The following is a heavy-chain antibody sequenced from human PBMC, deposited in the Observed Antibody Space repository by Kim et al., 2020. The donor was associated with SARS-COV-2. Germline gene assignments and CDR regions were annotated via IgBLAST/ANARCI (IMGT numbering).Heavy chain of an antibody. CDR3: AKTTSSFYSGYDLFDY. D-gene: IGHD5-12*01. CDR2: ISGSGGST. Sequence: GGSLRLSCAASGFTFSSYAMSWVRQAPGKGLEWVSAISGSGGSTYYADSVKGRFTISRDNSKNTLYLQMNSLRAEDTAVYYCAKTTSSFYSGYDLFDYWGQGTLVTVSS. V-gene: IGHV3-23*01. CDR1: GFTFSSYA. J-gene: IGHJ4*02.